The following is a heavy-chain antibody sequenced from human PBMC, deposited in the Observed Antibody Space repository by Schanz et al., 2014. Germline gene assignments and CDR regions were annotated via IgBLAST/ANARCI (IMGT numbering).Heavy chain of an antibody. J-gene: IGHJ4*02. D-gene: IGHD2-15*01. V-gene: IGHV3-21*01. CDR1: GFTFSSYG. CDR2: ISSTSTYL. Sequence: VQLVESGGGVVQPGGSLRLSCAASGFTFSSYGMHWVRQAPGKGLEWVSSISSTSTYLYYADSVKGRFTISRDSARNSLYLQMNSLRAEDTAVYYCARDLAGGGNDVWGQGTLVTVSS. CDR3: ARDLAGGGNDV.